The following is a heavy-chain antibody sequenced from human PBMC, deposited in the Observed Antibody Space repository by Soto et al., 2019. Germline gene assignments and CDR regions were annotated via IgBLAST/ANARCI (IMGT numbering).Heavy chain of an antibody. V-gene: IGHV1-3*01. Sequence: ASVKVSCKASGYTFTSYAMHWVRQAPGQRLEWMGWINAGNGNTKYSQKFQGRVTITRDTSASTAYMELSSLRSEDTAVYYCARGPGQYCSSTSCYTKKPYYYYYRDVWGKGTTVTVSS. J-gene: IGHJ6*03. CDR3: ARGPGQYCSSTSCYTKKPYYYYYRDV. CDR2: INAGNGNT. D-gene: IGHD2-2*02. CDR1: GYTFTSYA.